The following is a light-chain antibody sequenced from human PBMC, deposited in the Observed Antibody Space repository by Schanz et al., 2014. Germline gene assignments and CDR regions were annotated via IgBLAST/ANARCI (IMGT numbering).Light chain of an antibody. Sequence: DIVMTQSPDSLAVSLGERATIHCKSSQSVLYSSNNKNYLAWYQQKPGQPPKLLIYWASTRESGVPDRFSGSGSGTDFTLTISSLQAEDVAVYYCQQYYSTTFTFGPGTKVDIK. CDR3: QQYYSTTFT. J-gene: IGKJ3*01. V-gene: IGKV4-1*01. CDR1: QSVLYSSNNKNY. CDR2: WAS.